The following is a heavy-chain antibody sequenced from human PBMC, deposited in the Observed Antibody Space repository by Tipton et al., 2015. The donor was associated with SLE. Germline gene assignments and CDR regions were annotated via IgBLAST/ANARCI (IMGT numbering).Heavy chain of an antibody. CDR3: ARGPAYCGGDCCAF. CDR1: GGTFSSYA. Sequence: QVQLVQSGAEVKKPGSSVKVSCKASGGTFSSYAISWVLQAPGQGLEWMGGIIPIFGTANYAQKFQGRVTITADESTSTAYMELSSLRSEDTAVYYCARGPAYCGGDCCAFWRQGTLVTVSS. D-gene: IGHD2-21*01. J-gene: IGHJ4*02. V-gene: IGHV1-69*01. CDR2: IIPIFGTA.